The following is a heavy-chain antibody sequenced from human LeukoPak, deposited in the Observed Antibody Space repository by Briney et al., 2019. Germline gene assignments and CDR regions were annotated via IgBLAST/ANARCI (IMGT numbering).Heavy chain of an antibody. CDR2: IYYSGST. V-gene: IGHV4-30-4*01. J-gene: IGHJ5*02. CDR1: GGSISSGDYY. D-gene: IGHD4-17*01. Sequence: SETLSLTCTVSGGSISSGDYYWSWIRQPPGKGLEWIGFIYYSGSTYYNPSLKSRVTISVDTSKNQFSLKLSSVTAADTAVYYCARETLTTSRWFDPWGQGTLVTVSS. CDR3: ARETLTTSRWFDP.